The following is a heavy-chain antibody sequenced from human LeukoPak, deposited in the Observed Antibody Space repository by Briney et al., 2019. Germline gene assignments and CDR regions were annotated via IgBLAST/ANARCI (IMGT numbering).Heavy chain of an antibody. J-gene: IGHJ4*02. CDR3: ARDHVEYISSWYDHFDY. CDR2: INPNSGGT. D-gene: IGHD6-13*01. V-gene: IGHV1-2*02. Sequence: ASVKVSCKASGYTFTGYYMHWVRQAPGQGLEWMGWINPNSGGTNYAQKFQGRVTMTRVTSISTAYMELRSLRSDDTAVYYCARDHVEYISSWYDHFDYWGQGALVTVSS. CDR1: GYTFTGYY.